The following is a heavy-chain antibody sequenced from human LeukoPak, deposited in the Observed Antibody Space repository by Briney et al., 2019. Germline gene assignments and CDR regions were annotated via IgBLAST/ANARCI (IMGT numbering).Heavy chain of an antibody. V-gene: IGHV3-23*01. CDR3: AKDPAYCGGDCSSSMDRFDH. CDR1: GFIFNTYA. J-gene: IGHJ4*02. Sequence: GGSLRLSCAASGFIFNTYAVSWVRQAPGKGLEWVSAISGSGAITNYADSVKGRFTISRDNSKNTLYLQVKSLRPEDTAIYYCAKDPAYCGGDCSSSMDRFDHWGQGTLVTVSS. D-gene: IGHD2-21*02. CDR2: ISGSGAIT.